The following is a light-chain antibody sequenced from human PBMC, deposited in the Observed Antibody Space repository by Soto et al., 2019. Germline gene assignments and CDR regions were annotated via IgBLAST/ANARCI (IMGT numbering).Light chain of an antibody. Sequence: EIVMTQSPATLSVSPGERATLSCRASQSVSSNLAWYQQKPGQAPRVLIYGASSRATDIPARFSGRGSGTEFTLTISSLQSEDCAVYYCQQCNDWPHTFGQGTKLEIK. CDR3: QQCNDWPHT. J-gene: IGKJ2*01. V-gene: IGKV3-15*01. CDR2: GAS. CDR1: QSVSSN.